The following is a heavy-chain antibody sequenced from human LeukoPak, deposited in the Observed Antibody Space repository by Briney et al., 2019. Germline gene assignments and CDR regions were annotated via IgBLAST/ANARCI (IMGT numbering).Heavy chain of an antibody. Sequence: PSVKVSCKASGYTFTGYYMHWVPQAPGQRLECMGRINPSSGGTNYAQKFQSRVTMTRDTSISTAYMEMSRLRSDDTAVYYCAKGYCSGGSCKYYFDHWGQGTLVTVSS. CDR1: GYTFTGYY. CDR2: INPSSGGT. D-gene: IGHD2-15*01. J-gene: IGHJ4*02. V-gene: IGHV1-2*06. CDR3: AKGYCSGGSCKYYFDH.